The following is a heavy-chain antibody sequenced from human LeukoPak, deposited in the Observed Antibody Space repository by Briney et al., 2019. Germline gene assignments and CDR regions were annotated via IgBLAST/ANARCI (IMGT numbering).Heavy chain of an antibody. Sequence: ASVKVSCTASGYTFTGSYMHWVRPAPRQGLEWRGWINPNSGGTNYAQKFQGRVTMTRDTSISTAYMELSRLRSDDTAVYYCARDGYYYDSSGYYPHPDYWGQGTLVTVSS. D-gene: IGHD3-22*01. CDR2: INPNSGGT. CDR3: ARDGYYYDSSGYYPHPDY. V-gene: IGHV1-2*02. J-gene: IGHJ4*02. CDR1: GYTFTGSY.